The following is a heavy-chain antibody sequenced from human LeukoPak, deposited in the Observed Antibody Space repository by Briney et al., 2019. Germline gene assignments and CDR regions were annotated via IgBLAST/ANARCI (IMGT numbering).Heavy chain of an antibody. CDR1: GGSISSGSYY. CDR3: ARGSGSYFIGYYYYMDV. J-gene: IGHJ6*03. D-gene: IGHD1-26*01. Sequence: SETLSLTCTVSGGSISSGSYYWSWIRQPAGQGLEWLGRIYTSGRTNDNPSLKSRVAISVDPSKNQFSLKLSSVTAADTAVYYCARGSGSYFIGYYYYMDVWGKGTTVTVSS. V-gene: IGHV4-61*02. CDR2: IYTSGRT.